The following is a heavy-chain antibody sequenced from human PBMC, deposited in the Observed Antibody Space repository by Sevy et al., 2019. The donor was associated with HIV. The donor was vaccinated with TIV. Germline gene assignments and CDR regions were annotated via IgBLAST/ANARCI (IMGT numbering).Heavy chain of an antibody. V-gene: IGHV3-7*01. CDR3: ARERGSGSYYFWFDP. CDR1: GFTFSSYW. J-gene: IGHJ5*02. CDR2: INLDGSMK. D-gene: IGHD3-10*01. Sequence: GGSLRLSCAASGFTFSSYWMSWVRQAPGKGLEWVANINLDGSMKYYVDSVKGRFTVSRDNAKNSLYLQMNSLRAEDTAVYYCARERGSGSYYFWFDPWGQGTLVTVSS.